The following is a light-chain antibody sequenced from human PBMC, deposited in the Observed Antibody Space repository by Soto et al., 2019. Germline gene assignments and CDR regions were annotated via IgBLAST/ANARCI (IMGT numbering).Light chain of an antibody. CDR2: DAF. CDR1: QDINNF. J-gene: IGKJ3*01. V-gene: IGKV1-33*01. CDR3: QQHDDLPFT. Sequence: DIQMTQSPSSLSASVGDRVTITCQASQDINNFLNWYQQKPGKAPKLLIYDAFSLETGVPSRFTGSGSGTDFSLTISSLQPEDVATYYCQQHDDLPFTFGPGTTVDVQ.